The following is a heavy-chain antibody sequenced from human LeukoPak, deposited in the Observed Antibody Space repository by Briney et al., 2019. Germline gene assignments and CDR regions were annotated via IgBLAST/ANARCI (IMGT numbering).Heavy chain of an antibody. V-gene: IGHV3-48*01. CDR3: ARDVSIVESGGGYFDY. J-gene: IGHJ4*02. CDR2: ISSSSTI. D-gene: IGHD3-22*01. Sequence: GGSLRLSCAASGFTFSSYSMNWVRQAPGKGLEWVSYISSSSTIYYADSVKGRFTISRDNAKNSLYLQMNSLRAEDTAVYYCARDVSIVESGGGYFDYWGQGTLVTVSS. CDR1: GFTFSSYS.